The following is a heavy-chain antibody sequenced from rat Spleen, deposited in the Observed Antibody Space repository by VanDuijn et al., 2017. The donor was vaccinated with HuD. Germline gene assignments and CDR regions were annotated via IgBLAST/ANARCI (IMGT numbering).Heavy chain of an antibody. J-gene: IGHJ2*01. Sequence: QVQLKESGPGLVQPSQTLSLTCTVSGFSLTSNSVDWVRQPPGKGLEWMGEIWGDGSTHYNSALKSRLSISRDTSKSQVFLKMNNLRAEDTAMYFCAREGVNYYNAPFDCWGQGVMVTVSS. CDR2: IWGDGST. V-gene: IGHV2-1*01. CDR3: AREGVNYYNAPFDC. CDR1: GFSLTSNS. D-gene: IGHD1-1*01.